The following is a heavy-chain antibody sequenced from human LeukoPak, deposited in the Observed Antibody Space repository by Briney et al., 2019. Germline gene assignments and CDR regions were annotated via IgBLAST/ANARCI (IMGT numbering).Heavy chain of an antibody. CDR1: GGSISSSSYS. CDR3: ARVPVNIWENWFDP. D-gene: IGHD1-26*01. Sequence: SETLSLTCTVSGGSISSSSYSWGRIRQPPGKGLEWIGSIYYSGNSYYNPSLKSRVTISVDTSKNQFSLRLSSVTAADTAVYYCARVPVNIWENWFDPWGQGTLVTVSS. CDR2: IYYSGNS. J-gene: IGHJ5*02. V-gene: IGHV4-39*07.